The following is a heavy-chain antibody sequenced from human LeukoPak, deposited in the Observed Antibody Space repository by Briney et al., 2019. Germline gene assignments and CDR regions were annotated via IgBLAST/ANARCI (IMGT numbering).Heavy chain of an antibody. J-gene: IGHJ4*02. V-gene: IGHV4-31*03. CDR1: GGSISSRGHY. CDR3: TRGVGPETWSVFRVYFDS. D-gene: IGHD3-3*01. CDR2: ISYSETT. Sequence: SETLSLTCTISGGSISSRGHYCSWIRQHPGRVLEWIWYISYSETTYYHPSLKSRVTISVDTSKNQFSLKLDSVTAADTAVYYCTRGVGPETWSVFRVYFDSWGRGTPVTVSS.